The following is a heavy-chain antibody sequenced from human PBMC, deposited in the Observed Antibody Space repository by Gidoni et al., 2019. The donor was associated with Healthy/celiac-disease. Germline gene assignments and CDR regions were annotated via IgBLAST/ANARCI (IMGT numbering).Heavy chain of an antibody. CDR2: IRSKAYGGTT. CDR1: GFTFGAYA. D-gene: IGHD2-2*01. J-gene: IGHJ4*02. V-gene: IGHV3-49*03. CDR3: TREGGRCSSTSCYVSPMAPDY. Sequence: EVQLVESGGGLVPPGRSLSTSCTASGFTFGAYAMSWFGQAPGKGLEWVGFIRSKAYGGTTEYAASVKGRFTISRDDSKSIAYLQMNSLKTEDTAVYYCTREGGRCSSTSCYVSPMAPDYWGQGTLVTVSS.